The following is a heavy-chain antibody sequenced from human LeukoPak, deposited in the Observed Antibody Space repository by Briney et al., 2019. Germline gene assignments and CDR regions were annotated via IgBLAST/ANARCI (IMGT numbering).Heavy chain of an antibody. CDR2: IYPGDSDT. Sequence: GESLKISCKGSGYSLTSYWIGWVRQMPGKGLEWMGIIYPGDSDTRYSPSFQGQVTILADKSISTAYLQWSSLKASDTAMYYCARGSRITIFGVVTSFDYWGQGTLVTVSS. J-gene: IGHJ4*02. CDR1: GYSLTSYW. CDR3: ARGSRITIFGVVTSFDY. V-gene: IGHV5-51*01. D-gene: IGHD3-3*01.